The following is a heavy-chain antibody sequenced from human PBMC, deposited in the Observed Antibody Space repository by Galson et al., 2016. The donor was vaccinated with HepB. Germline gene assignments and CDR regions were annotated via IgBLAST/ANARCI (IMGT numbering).Heavy chain of an antibody. Sequence: SLRLSCAASGFTFSSYGMHWVRQAPGKGLEWVAVIRFDGSNRYYADSVKGRFTISRDNSENTLYLQMDSLRAEDTAIYYCVREGTLTVVFDYWGQGTLVTVSS. CDR1: GFTFSSYG. D-gene: IGHD4-17*01. J-gene: IGHJ4*02. V-gene: IGHV3-33*01. CDR2: IRFDGSNR. CDR3: VREGTLTVVFDY.